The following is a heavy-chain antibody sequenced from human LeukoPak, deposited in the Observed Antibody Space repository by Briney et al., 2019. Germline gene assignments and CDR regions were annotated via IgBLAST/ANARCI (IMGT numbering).Heavy chain of an antibody. CDR2: IYYSGST. CDR1: GGSISSYY. V-gene: IGHV4-59*12. CDR3: ARIYCSSTTSAIWRHHFDY. D-gene: IGHD2-2*01. J-gene: IGHJ4*02. Sequence: SETLSLTCTASGGSISSYYWSWIRQPPGKGLEWLGYIYYSGSTNYNPSLKSRVTISVDTSKNQFSLKLSSVTAADTAVYYCARIYCSSTTSAIWRHHFDYGGQGTLVTVSS.